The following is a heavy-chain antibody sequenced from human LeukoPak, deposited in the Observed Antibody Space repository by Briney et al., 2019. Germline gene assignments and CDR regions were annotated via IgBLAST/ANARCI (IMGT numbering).Heavy chain of an antibody. V-gene: IGHV3-23*01. CDR3: ARRAGAYSHPYDY. CDR2: ISGSGGNT. Sequence: PGGSLRLSCAASGFTFTTYSMTWVRQAPGKGLEWVSFISGSGGNTYYADSVKGRFTISRDNSKNTLYLQMNSLRAEDTAVYYCARRAGAYSHPYDYWGQGTLVTVSS. CDR1: GFTFTTYS. D-gene: IGHD4/OR15-4a*01. J-gene: IGHJ4*02.